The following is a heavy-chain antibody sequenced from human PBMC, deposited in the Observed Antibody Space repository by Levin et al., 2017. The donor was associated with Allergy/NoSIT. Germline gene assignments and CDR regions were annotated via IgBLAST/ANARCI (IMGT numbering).Heavy chain of an antibody. D-gene: IGHD5-12*01. V-gene: IGHV4-59*01. J-gene: IGHJ4*02. Sequence: HSQTLSLTCTVSGGSISSYYWSWIRQPPGKGLEWIGYIYYSGSTNYNPSLKSRVTISVDTSKNQFSLKLSSVTAADTAVYYCARTLDESSGYDLVGSYFDYWGQGTLVTVSS. CDR2: IYYSGST. CDR3: ARTLDESSGYDLVGSYFDY. CDR1: GGSISSYY.